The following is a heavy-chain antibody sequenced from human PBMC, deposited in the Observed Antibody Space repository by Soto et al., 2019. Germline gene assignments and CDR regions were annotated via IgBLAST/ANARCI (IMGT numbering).Heavy chain of an antibody. CDR3: ARDRYGSGSHWARGNWFDP. D-gene: IGHD3-10*01. J-gene: IGHJ5*02. CDR2: INPNSGGT. CDR1: GYTFTGYY. Sequence: GASVKVSCKASGYTFTGYYMHWVRQAPGQGLEWMGWINPNSGGTNYAQKFQGWVTMTRDTSISTAYMELSRLRSDDTAVYYCARDRYGSGSHWARGNWFDPWGQGTLVTVSS. V-gene: IGHV1-2*04.